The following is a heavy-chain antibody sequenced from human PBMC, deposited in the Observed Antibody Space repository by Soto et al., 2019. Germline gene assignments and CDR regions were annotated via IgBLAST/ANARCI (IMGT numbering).Heavy chain of an antibody. CDR3: ARPATFWSGYHLDV. J-gene: IGHJ6*02. D-gene: IGHD3-3*01. Sequence: GEPLKIYCKGSGYSFTSYWISWVRQMPGKGLEWMGRIDPSDSYTNYSPSFQGHVTIAADKSISTAYLQWRSLKASDTAMYYCARPATFWSGYHLDVWGQGTTLTVSS. CDR2: IDPSDSYT. V-gene: IGHV5-10-1*01. CDR1: GYSFTSYW.